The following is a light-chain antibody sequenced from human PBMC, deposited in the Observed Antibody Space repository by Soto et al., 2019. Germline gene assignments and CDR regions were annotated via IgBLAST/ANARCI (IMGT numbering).Light chain of an antibody. Sequence: SYELTQPPSVSVSPGQTASITCSGDKLGDKYACWYQQKPGQSPVLVIYQDTKRPSGIPERFSGSNSGNTAALIISGTQAMDEADYYCQAWDSGTVVFGGGTKVTVL. CDR2: QDT. CDR1: KLGDKY. CDR3: QAWDSGTVV. J-gene: IGLJ2*01. V-gene: IGLV3-1*01.